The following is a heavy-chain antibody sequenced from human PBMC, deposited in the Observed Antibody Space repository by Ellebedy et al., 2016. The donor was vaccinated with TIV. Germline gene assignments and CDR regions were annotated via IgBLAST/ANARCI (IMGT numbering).Heavy chain of an antibody. V-gene: IGHV4-59*11. CDR1: SGSMSNQY. CDR3: ARMGGGFDY. CDR2: IYDSGST. J-gene: IGHJ4*02. D-gene: IGHD2-15*01. Sequence: MPSETLSLTCTVFSGSMSNQYWSWIRQPPGKGLEWIGYIYDSGSTTYNPSLESRLTISVDTSKNQFSLKLTSVSAADTAVYYCARMGGGFDYWGRGILVTVSS.